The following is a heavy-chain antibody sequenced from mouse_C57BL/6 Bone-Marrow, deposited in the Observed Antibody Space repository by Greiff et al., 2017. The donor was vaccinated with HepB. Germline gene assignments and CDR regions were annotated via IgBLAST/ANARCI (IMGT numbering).Heavy chain of an antibody. Sequence: QVQLQQSGAELVKPGASVKLSCKASGYTFTSYWMQWVKQRPGQGLEWIGEIDPSDSYTNYNQKFKGKATLTVDTSSSTAYMQLSSLTSEDSAVYYCAKWTVGSYYFDYWGQGTTLTVSS. CDR2: IDPSDSYT. D-gene: IGHD1-1*01. CDR1: GYTFTSYW. CDR3: AKWTVGSYYFDY. V-gene: IGHV1-50*01. J-gene: IGHJ2*01.